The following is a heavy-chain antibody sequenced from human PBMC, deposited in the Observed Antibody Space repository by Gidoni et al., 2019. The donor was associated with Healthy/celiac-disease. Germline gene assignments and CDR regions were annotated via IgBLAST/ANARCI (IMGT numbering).Heavy chain of an antibody. Sequence: QVQLVESGGGLVKPGGSLRLSCAASGFTFSDYYMSWIRQAPGKGREWVSYISSSSSYTNYADSVKGRFTISRDNAKNSLYLQMNSLRAEDTAVYYCARVATEGGFDYWGQGTLVTVSS. V-gene: IGHV3-11*05. CDR1: GFTFSDYY. D-gene: IGHD4-17*01. CDR3: ARVATEGGFDY. J-gene: IGHJ4*02. CDR2: ISSSSSYT.